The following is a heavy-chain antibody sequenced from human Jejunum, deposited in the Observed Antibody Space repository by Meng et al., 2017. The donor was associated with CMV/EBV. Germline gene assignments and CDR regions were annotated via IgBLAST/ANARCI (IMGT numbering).Heavy chain of an antibody. CDR3: AKDAGSFLDYYFDF. V-gene: IGHV1-2*02. CDR2: LNPYTGDT. CDR1: EYTFTDYY. D-gene: IGHD3-10*01. J-gene: IGHJ4*02. Sequence: ASEYTFTDYYVHWVRQAPGQGLEWLGYLNPYTGDTNYAQKFQGRVSMIRDTPTNTAYMELTRLRSDDTALYYCAKDAGSFLDYYFDFWGQGTLVTVSS.